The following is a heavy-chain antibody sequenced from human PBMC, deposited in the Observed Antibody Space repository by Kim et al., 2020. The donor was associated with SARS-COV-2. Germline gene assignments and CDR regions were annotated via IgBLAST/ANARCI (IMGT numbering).Heavy chain of an antibody. D-gene: IGHD4-17*01. CDR3: AKPSTVVTPVSFFDY. J-gene: IGHJ4*02. Sequence: DSVKGRFTISRDNSKNTLYLQMNSLRAEDTAVYYCAKPSTVVTPVSFFDYWGQGTLVTVSS. V-gene: IGHV3-23*01.